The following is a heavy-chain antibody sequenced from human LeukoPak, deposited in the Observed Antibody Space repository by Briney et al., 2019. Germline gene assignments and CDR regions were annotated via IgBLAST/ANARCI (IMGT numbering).Heavy chain of an antibody. CDR3: ARDVEMATTPNFDY. CDR1: GFTFSDYY. J-gene: IGHJ4*02. CDR2: ISSSGSTI. Sequence: GGSLRLSCAASGFTFSDYYMSWIRQAPGKGLEWVSYISSSGSTIYYADSVKGRFTISRDNAKNSLYLQMNSLRAEDTAVYYCARDVEMATTPNFDYWGQGTLVTVSS. D-gene: IGHD5-24*01. V-gene: IGHV3-11*01.